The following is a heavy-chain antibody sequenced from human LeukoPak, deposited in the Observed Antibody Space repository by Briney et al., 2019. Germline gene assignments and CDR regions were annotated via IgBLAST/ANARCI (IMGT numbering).Heavy chain of an antibody. J-gene: IGHJ4*02. D-gene: IGHD3-22*01. V-gene: IGHV4-34*01. CDR3: ARGSRDYYDSSGYAAY. Sequence: PSETLSLTCAVYGGSFSGYYWSWIRQPPGKGLEWIGEINHSGSTNYNPSLKSRVTISVGTSKNQFSLKLSSVTAADTAVYYCARGSRDYYDSSGYAAYWGQGTLVTVSS. CDR1: GGSFSGYY. CDR2: INHSGST.